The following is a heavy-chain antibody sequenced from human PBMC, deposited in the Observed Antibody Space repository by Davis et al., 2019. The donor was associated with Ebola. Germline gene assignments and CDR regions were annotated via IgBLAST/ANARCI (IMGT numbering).Heavy chain of an antibody. V-gene: IGHV1-8*01. CDR1: GYTFTSYD. D-gene: IGHD6-19*01. J-gene: IGHJ5*02. Sequence: ASVKVSCKASGYTFTSYDINWVRQATGQGLEWMGWMTPNSGNTGYAQQFQGRVTMTKNTSISTAYMELSSLRSEDTAVYYCVREGSGWYVDNWFDPWGQGTLVTVSS. CDR3: VREGSGWYVDNWFDP. CDR2: MTPNSGNT.